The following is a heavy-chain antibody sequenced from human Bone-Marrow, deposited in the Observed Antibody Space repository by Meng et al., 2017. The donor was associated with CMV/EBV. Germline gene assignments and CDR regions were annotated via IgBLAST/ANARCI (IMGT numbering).Heavy chain of an antibody. V-gene: IGHV1-18*01. CDR3: AGVFLEKSAAIGGRYFDL. Sequence: ASVKVSCKASGYTFTSYGLSWVRQAPGQGLEWMGWISAYNGYINYAQKLQGRVTMTTDTSTSTAYMELRSLRSDDTAVYYCAGVFLEKSAAIGGRYFDLWGRGTLVTVSS. CDR2: ISAYNGYI. D-gene: IGHD2-2*02. CDR1: GYTFTSYG. J-gene: IGHJ2*01.